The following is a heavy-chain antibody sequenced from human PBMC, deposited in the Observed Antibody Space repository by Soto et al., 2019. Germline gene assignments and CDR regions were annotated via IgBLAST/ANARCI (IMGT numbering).Heavy chain of an antibody. J-gene: IGHJ6*03. CDR3: ARGHVTMVRGVMDDYYYYYMDV. CDR1: GYTFTSYD. V-gene: IGHV1-8*01. Sequence: ASVKVSCKASGYTFTSYDINWVRQATGQGLEWMGWMNPNSGNTGYAQKFQGRVTMTRNTYISTAYMELSSLRSEDTAVYYCARGHVTMVRGVMDDYYYYYMDVWGKGTTVTVSS. CDR2: MNPNSGNT. D-gene: IGHD3-10*01.